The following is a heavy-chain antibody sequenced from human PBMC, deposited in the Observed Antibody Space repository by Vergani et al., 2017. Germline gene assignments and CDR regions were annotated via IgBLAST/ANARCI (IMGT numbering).Heavy chain of an antibody. D-gene: IGHD3-22*01. CDR1: GYSISSGYY. V-gene: IGHV4-38-2*01. CDR3: ARHYYDSSGYYFDY. CDR2: IYHSGST. Sequence: QVQLQESGPGLVKSSETLSLTCAVSGYSISSGYYWGWIRQPPGKGLEWIGSIYHSGSTYYNPSLKSRVTISVDTSKNQFSLKLSSVTAADTAVYYCARHYYDSSGYYFDYWGQGTLVTVSS. J-gene: IGHJ4*02.